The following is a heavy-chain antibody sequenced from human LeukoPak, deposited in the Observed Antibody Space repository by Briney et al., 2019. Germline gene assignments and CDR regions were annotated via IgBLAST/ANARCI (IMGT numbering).Heavy chain of an antibody. V-gene: IGHV3-30-3*02. CDR1: GFTFSSYA. J-gene: IGHJ4*02. CDR3: AKADGSYSRGAIDY. CDR2: ISYDGSNK. Sequence: GGSLRLSCAASGFTFSSYAMHWVRQAPGKGLEWVAVISYDGSNKYYADSVKGRFTISRDNSKNTLYLQMNSLRAEDTAVYYCAKADGSYSRGAIDYWGQGTLVTVSS. D-gene: IGHD1-26*01.